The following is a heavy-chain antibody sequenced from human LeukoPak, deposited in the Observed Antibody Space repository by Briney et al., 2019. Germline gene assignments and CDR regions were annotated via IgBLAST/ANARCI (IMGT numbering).Heavy chain of an antibody. V-gene: IGHV3-30-3*02. CDR3: AKGASLYCSGGSCYVDY. J-gene: IGHJ4*02. Sequence: GGSLRLSCAASGFPFRTYVMHWVRQAPGKGLEWVALISSDGSDRYYADSVKGRFIISRDNSKNTLYLQMNSLRAEDTAVYYCAKGASLYCSGGSCYVDYWGQGTLVTVSS. CDR2: ISSDGSDR. D-gene: IGHD2-15*01. CDR1: GFPFRTYV.